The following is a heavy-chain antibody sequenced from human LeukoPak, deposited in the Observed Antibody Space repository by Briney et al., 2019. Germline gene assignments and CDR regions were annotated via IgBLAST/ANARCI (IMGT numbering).Heavy chain of an antibody. D-gene: IGHD3-10*02. CDR1: GFTFRNFG. J-gene: IGHJ5*02. CDR2: IWYDGSNK. V-gene: IGHV3-33*01. CDR3: ARDRSVLWFDP. Sequence: GGSLRLSCVASGFTFRNFGMHWVRPAPGKGLEWVAVIWYDGSNKYYADCVKGRFAISRDDSKNTLYLQMNSLRVEDTAVYYCARDRSVLWFDPWGQGTLVTVSS.